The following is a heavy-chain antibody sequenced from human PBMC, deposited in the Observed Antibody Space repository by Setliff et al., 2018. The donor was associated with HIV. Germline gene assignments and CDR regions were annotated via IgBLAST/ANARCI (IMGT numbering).Heavy chain of an antibody. V-gene: IGHV1-2*02. CDR3: VRDRYHYGSSGYVRYFDY. CDR2: INPNSGGT. Sequence: ASVKVSCKASGYTFTGDYINWVRQAPGQGLEWMGWINPNSGGTNYAQKFQGRVTMTRDTSISTAYMELSRLRSDDAAVYYCVRDRYHYGSSGYVRYFDYWGQGTLVTVSS. J-gene: IGHJ4*02. D-gene: IGHD3-22*01. CDR1: GYTFTGDY.